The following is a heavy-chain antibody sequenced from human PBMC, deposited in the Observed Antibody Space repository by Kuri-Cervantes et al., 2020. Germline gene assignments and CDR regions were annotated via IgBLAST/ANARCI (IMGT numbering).Heavy chain of an antibody. CDR2: IKQDGSEK. CDR3: AREASWYYAFDI. J-gene: IGHJ3*02. D-gene: IGHD6-13*01. Sequence: GESLKISCAASGFTFSSYWMSWVRQAPGKGLEWVANIKQDGSEKYYVDSVKGRFTISRDNAKNSLYLQMNSLRAEDTAVYYCAREASWYYAFDIWGQGTMVTVSS. CDR1: GFTFSSYW. V-gene: IGHV3-7*01.